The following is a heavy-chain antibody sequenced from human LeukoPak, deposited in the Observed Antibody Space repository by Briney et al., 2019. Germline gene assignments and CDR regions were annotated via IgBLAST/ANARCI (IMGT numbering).Heavy chain of an antibody. V-gene: IGHV4-34*01. J-gene: IGHJ4*02. CDR3: ARNPHYYDSSGYYPYYFDY. Sequence: SETLSLTCAVYGGSFSGYYWSWIRQPPGKGLEWIGEINHSGSTNYNPSLKSRVTISVDTPKNQFSLKLSSVTAADTAVYYCARNPHYYDSSGYYPYYFDYWGQGTLVTVSS. D-gene: IGHD3-22*01. CDR2: INHSGST. CDR1: GGSFSGYY.